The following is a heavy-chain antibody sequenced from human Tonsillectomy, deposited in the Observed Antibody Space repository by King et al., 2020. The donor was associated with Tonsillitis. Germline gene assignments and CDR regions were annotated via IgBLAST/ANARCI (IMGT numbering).Heavy chain of an antibody. CDR3: AKDNHDFWSGSALDY. V-gene: IGHV3-9*01. D-gene: IGHD3-3*01. CDR1: GFTFDDYA. Sequence: VQLVESGGGLVQPGRSLRLSCAASGFTFDDYAMHWVRQAPGKGLEWVSGISWNTATTGYADSVKGRFIISRDNAKASLYLQMNSLRAEDTALYYCAKDNHDFWSGSALDYWGQGTLVTVSS. CDR2: ISWNTATT. J-gene: IGHJ4*02.